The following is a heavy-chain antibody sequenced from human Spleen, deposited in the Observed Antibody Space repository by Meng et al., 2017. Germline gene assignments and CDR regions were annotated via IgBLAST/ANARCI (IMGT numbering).Heavy chain of an antibody. V-gene: IGHV3-15*01. D-gene: IGHD3-16*01. CDR2: IKSNTDGGTA. CDR3: SGHVNY. Sequence: EVHLVESGGDLVKPGGSLRLSCAASGFYFNNAWMSWVRQAPGKGLEWVGRIKSNTDGGTAEYAAPVTGRFTISRDDSKSTLYLQMSGLRIDDTGVYYCSGHVNYWGHGTLVTVSS. J-gene: IGHJ4*01. CDR1: GFYFNNAW.